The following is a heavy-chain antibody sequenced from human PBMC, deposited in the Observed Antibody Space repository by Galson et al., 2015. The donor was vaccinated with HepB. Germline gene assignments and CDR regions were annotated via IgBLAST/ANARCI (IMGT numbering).Heavy chain of an antibody. J-gene: IGHJ5*02. Sequence: SLRLSCAASGFTFSNAWMSWVRQAPGKGLEWVGRIKSKTDGGTTDYAAPVEGRFTISRDDSKNTLYLQMNSLKTEDTAVYYCTTDKVIAALKSWFDPWGQGTLVTVSS. CDR3: TTDKVIAALKSWFDP. V-gene: IGHV3-15*01. CDR2: IKSKTDGGTT. CDR1: GFTFSNAW. D-gene: IGHD6-6*01.